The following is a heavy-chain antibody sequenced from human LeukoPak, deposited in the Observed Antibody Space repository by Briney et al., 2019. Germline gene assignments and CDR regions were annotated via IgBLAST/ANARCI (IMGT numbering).Heavy chain of an antibody. CDR1: GFTFSSYW. Sequence: TGGSLRLSCAASGFTFSSYWMSWVRQAPGKGLEWVANIKQDGSEKYYVDSVKGRFTISRDNAKNSLYLQMNSLRAEDTAVYYCARYAGATVGWYFDLWGRGTLVTVSS. CDR2: IKQDGSEK. V-gene: IGHV3-7*01. D-gene: IGHD1-26*01. J-gene: IGHJ2*01. CDR3: ARYAGATVGWYFDL.